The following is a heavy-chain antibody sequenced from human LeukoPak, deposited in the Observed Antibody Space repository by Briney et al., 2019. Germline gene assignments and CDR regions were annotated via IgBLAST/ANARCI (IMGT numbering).Heavy chain of an antibody. J-gene: IGHJ4*02. CDR2: IRPDGNFQ. CDR3: ARGVGATPAHYDY. D-gene: IGHD2-15*01. CDR1: GFSFSSYW. V-gene: IGHV3-7*01. Sequence: GGSLRLSCATSGFSFSSYWMNWVRQAPGKGLQWVANIRPDGNFQHYVDSVKGRFSISRDNAKNTLYLQMNSLRAEDTGVYYCARGVGATPAHYDYWGQGTRVTVSS.